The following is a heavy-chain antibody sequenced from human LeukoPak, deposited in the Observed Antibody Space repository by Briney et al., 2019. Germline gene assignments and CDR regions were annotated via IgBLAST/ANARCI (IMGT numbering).Heavy chain of an antibody. CDR3: AKDPVVVAPTSEYCQH. CDR1: GFSFSSFG. D-gene: IGHD2-15*01. CDR2: IRFDGSDK. J-gene: IGHJ1*01. V-gene: IGHV3-30*02. Sequence: GGSLRLSCAASGFSFSSFGMHWVRQAPGKGLEWVAFIRFDGSDKYYADSVKGRSSKYYADSVRGRFTISRDNSQNTVYLQMNSLRAEDTAVYYCAKDPVVVAPTSEYCQHWGQGTLVTVSS.